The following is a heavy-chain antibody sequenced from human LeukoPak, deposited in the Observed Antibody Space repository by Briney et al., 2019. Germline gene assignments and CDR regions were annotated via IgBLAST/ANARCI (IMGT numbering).Heavy chain of an antibody. J-gene: IGHJ4*02. CDR1: GGSIDSTNY. CDR2: ISRNSYT. D-gene: IGHD6-13*01. V-gene: IGHV3-11*06. CDR3: ARMGIAAVGAYYFDY. Sequence: PSGTLSLTCGVSGGSIDSTNYWSWVRQAPGKGLEWVSYISRNSYTNYADSVKGRFTISRDNAKNSLYLQMASLRAEDTAVYYCARMGIAAVGAYYFDYWGQGTLVAVSS.